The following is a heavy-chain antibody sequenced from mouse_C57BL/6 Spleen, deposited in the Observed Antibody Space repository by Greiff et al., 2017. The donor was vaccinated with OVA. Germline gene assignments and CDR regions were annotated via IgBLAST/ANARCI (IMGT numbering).Heavy chain of an antibody. CDR1: GYTFTDYY. CDR3: ARYGSSSWFAY. V-gene: IGHV1-26*01. D-gene: IGHD1-1*01. J-gene: IGHJ3*01. CDR2: INPNNGGT. Sequence: EVKLQQSGPELVKPGASVKISCKASGYTFTDYYMNWVKQSHGKSLEWIGDINPNNGGTSYNQKFKGKATLTVDKSSSTAYMELRSLTSEDSAVYYCARYGSSSWFAYWGQGTLVTVSA.